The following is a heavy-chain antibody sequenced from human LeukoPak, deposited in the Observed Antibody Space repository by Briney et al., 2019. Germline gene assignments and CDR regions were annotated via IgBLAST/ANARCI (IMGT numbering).Heavy chain of an antibody. CDR1: GFIFSIYA. CDR2: ISTGGGIT. D-gene: IGHD3-10*01. V-gene: IGHV3-23*01. Sequence: PGGSLRLSCAASGFIFSIYAMTWARQAPGKGLGWVSDISTGGGITYYADSVKGRFTISRDNSKNTLYLQMNSLRAEDSAVYYCATKYSWGQGTLVTVSS. J-gene: IGHJ5*02. CDR3: ATKYS.